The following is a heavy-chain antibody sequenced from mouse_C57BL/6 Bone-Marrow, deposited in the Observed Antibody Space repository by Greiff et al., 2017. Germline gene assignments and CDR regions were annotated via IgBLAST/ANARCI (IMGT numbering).Heavy chain of an antibody. CDR2: FHPYNDDT. CDR3: ARGGNYGGYYFDY. Sequence: VQLQQSGAELVKPGASVKMSCKASGYTFTTYPIEWMKQNHGKSLEWIGNFHPYNDDTKYNEKFKGKATLPVEKSSSTVYWELSRLTSDDSAVYYCARGGNYGGYYFDYWGQGTTLTVSS. D-gene: IGHD2-1*01. CDR1: GYTFTTYP. V-gene: IGHV1-47*01. J-gene: IGHJ2*01.